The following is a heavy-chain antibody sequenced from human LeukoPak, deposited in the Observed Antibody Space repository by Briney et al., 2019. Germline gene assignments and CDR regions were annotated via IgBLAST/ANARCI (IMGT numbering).Heavy chain of an antibody. CDR3: ARSKDRSWPFDS. D-gene: IGHD4-11*01. Sequence: GGSLRLSCTASEFTASRNYILWVRQAPRKGLEWVSLIFSNGDTHYADSVRGRFTISRDNAGNSMYLQMSSLRPDDTAVYFCARSKDRSWPFDSWGQGTLVTVSS. V-gene: IGHV3-53*01. J-gene: IGHJ4*02. CDR2: IFSNGDT. CDR1: EFTASRNY.